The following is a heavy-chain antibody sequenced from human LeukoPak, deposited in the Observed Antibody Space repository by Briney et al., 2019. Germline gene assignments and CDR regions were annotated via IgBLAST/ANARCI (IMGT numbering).Heavy chain of an antibody. D-gene: IGHD3-10*01. J-gene: IGHJ3*02. CDR1: GYTFTSYG. Sequence: ASVKVSCKASGYTFTSYGISWVRQAPGQGLEWMGGIIPIFGTANYAQKFQGRVTITADESTSTAYMELSSLRSEDTAVYYCARDNGVRFGESYAFDIWGQGTMVTVSS. CDR3: ARDNGVRFGESYAFDI. CDR2: IIPIFGTA. V-gene: IGHV1-69*13.